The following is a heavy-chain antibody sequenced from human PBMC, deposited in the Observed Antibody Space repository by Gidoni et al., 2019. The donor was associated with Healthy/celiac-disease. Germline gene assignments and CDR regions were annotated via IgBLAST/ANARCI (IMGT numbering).Heavy chain of an antibody. J-gene: IGHJ6*02. CDR3: ARGGERRSDGMDV. D-gene: IGHD1-1*01. CDR1: GGSISSYY. Sequence: QVQLQESGPGLVKPSETLSLTCTVSGGSISSYYWSWIRPPPGKGLEWIGYIYYSGSTNYNPALKSRVTISVDTSKNQFSLKLSSGTAADTAVYYCARGGERRSDGMDVWGQGTTVTVSS. CDR2: IYYSGST. V-gene: IGHV4-59*08.